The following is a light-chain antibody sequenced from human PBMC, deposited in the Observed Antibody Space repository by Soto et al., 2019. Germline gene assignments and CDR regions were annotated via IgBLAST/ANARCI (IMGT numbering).Light chain of an antibody. Sequence: IVMTQSPLSLPVTPGEPPSISCRSSQSLLHSNGYNYLGWYLQKPGQSPEFLIYLGSNRASGVHDRFSGSGSGTDFTLKISRVEAEDVGVYYCMQALQTPFTFGPGTKVDIK. CDR1: QSLLHSNGYNY. CDR2: LGS. J-gene: IGKJ3*01. V-gene: IGKV2-28*01. CDR3: MQALQTPFT.